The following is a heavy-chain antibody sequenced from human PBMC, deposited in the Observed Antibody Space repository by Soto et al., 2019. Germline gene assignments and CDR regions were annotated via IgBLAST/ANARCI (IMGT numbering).Heavy chain of an antibody. CDR1: GFTFSDYY. D-gene: IGHD5-12*01. CDR2: ITRSGRTT. CDR3: ATDLGLVFDYSSAPLSYYCMDV. V-gene: IGHV3-11*01. J-gene: IGHJ6*02. Sequence: QVQLVESGGGLVKPGGSLRLSCAASGFTFSDYYMNWIRQAPGQGLEWVSYITRSGRTTYYADSVKGRFTISRDNAKNALYLQMNSLRAEDMAVYYCATDLGLVFDYSSAPLSYYCMDVWGQGTPVTVSS.